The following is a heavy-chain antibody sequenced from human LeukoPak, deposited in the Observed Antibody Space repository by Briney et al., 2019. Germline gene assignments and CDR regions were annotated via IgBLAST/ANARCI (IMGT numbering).Heavy chain of an antibody. CDR3: AREGSHRLILDY. CDR1: GYTFTSYY. D-gene: IGHD1-14*01. CDR2: INPSGGST. V-gene: IGHV1-46*01. J-gene: IGHJ4*02. Sequence: GASVKVSCKASGYTFTSYYMHWVRQAPGQGLEWMGIINPSGGSTGYAQRFQGRVTMTRDTSTSTVYVELSSLRSEDTAVYYCAREGSHRLILDYWGQGTLVTVSS.